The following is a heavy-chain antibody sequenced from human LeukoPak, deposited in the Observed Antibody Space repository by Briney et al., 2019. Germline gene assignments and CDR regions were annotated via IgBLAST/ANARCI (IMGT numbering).Heavy chain of an antibody. CDR2: ISYDGSNK. V-gene: IGHV3-30*18. CDR3: AKENAPLCSSTSCHGYYYGMDV. J-gene: IGHJ6*02. D-gene: IGHD2-2*01. CDR1: GFTFSSYG. Sequence: GGSLRLSCAASGFTFSSYGMHWVRQAPGKGLEWVAVISYDGSNKYYADSVKGRFTISRDNSKNTLYLQMNSLRAEDTAVYYCAKENAPLCSSTSCHGYYYGMDVWGQGTTVTVSS.